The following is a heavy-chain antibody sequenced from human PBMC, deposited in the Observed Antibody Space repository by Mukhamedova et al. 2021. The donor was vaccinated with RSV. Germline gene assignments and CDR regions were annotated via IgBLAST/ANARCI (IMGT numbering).Heavy chain of an antibody. CDR3: ARERGPFVLRFLEWLSHNWFDP. J-gene: IGHJ5*02. CDR2: INPSGGST. V-gene: IGHV1-46*01. Sequence: GQGLEWMGIINPSGGSTSYAQKFQGRVTMTRDTSTSTVYMELSSLRSEDTAVYYCARERGPFVLRFLEWLSHNWFDPWGQGTLVTV. D-gene: IGHD3-3*01.